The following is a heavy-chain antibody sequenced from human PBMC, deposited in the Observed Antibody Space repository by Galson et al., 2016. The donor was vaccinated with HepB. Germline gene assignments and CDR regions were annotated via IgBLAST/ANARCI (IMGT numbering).Heavy chain of an antibody. CDR2: IDGGGST. D-gene: IGHD1-26*01. CDR1: GLTVSSNY. V-gene: IGHV3-53*01. J-gene: IGHJ6*02. Sequence: SLRLSCAASGLTVSSNYMSWVRRAPGEGLEWVSVIDGGGSTYYADSVKGRFTISRDSSRNTLYLQMNSLRAEDTAIYYCASAYYHYYYYYAMDVWGQGTTVTVSS. CDR3: ASAYYHYYYYYAMDV.